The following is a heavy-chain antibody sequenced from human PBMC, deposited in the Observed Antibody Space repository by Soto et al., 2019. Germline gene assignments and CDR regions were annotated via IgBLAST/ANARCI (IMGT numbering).Heavy chain of an antibody. J-gene: IGHJ6*03. V-gene: IGHV3-23*01. CDR3: ATISGTTPYYYYYMDV. D-gene: IGHD1-7*01. Sequence: PGGALRLSCAASGFTFSSYVMSWVRQAPGKGLEWVSAITGSGGGIYYVDSVKGRFTISRDNSKNTLYLQMNSLRAEDTAVYYCATISGTTPYYYYYMDVWGKGTTVTVSS. CDR2: ITGSGGGI. CDR1: GFTFSSYV.